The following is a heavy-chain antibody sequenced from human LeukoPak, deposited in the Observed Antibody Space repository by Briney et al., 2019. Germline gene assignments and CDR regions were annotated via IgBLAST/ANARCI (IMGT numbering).Heavy chain of an antibody. CDR3: AKVVWFGESHNWFDP. CDR1: GLTFSSYA. CDR2: ISGSGGST. V-gene: IGHV3-23*01. J-gene: IGHJ5*02. D-gene: IGHD3-10*01. Sequence: GGSLRLSCAASGLTFSSYAMSWVRQAPGKGLEWVSAISGSGGSTYYADSVKGRFTISRDNSKNTLYLQMNSLRAEDTAVYYCAKVVWFGESHNWFDPWGQGTLVTVSS.